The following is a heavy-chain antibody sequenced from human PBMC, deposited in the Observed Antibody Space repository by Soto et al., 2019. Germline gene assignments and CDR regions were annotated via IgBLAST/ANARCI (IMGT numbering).Heavy chain of an antibody. J-gene: IGHJ5*02. CDR1: GFSLSTSGVG. D-gene: IGHD6-6*01. V-gene: IGHV2-5*01. Sequence: KESGPTLVKPTQTLTLTCTFSGFSLSTSGVGVGWIRQPPGKALEWLALIYWNDDKRYSPSLKSQLTITKDTSKNQVVLTMTNMDPVDTAPYYCAHRVPSANWFDPWGQGTLVTVSS. CDR2: IYWNDDK. CDR3: AHRVPSANWFDP.